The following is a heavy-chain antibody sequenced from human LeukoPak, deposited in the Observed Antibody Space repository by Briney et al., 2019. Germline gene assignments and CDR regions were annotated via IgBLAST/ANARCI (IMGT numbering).Heavy chain of an antibody. J-gene: IGHJ3*02. Sequence: GASVKVSCKASGYTFTSYYMHWVRQAPGQGLEWMGVINPSGGSTNYAQKFQGRVTMTRDMSTSTVYMELSSLRSEDTAVYYCARGRRRWLQFDAFDIWGQGTMVTVSS. CDR1: GYTFTSYY. CDR3: ARGRRRWLQFDAFDI. D-gene: IGHD5-24*01. CDR2: INPSGGST. V-gene: IGHV1-46*01.